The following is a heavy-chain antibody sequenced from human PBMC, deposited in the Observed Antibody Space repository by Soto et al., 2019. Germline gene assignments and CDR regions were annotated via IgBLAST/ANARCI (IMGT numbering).Heavy chain of an antibody. CDR3: ASGASRWYPYFFHY. D-gene: IGHD6-13*01. CDR1: EGTFNSYA. CDR2: VIPYYNTL. Sequence: QAQVVQSGAEVRKPGSSVKLSCKASEGTFNSYAIAWVRQAPGQGLEWMGGVIPYYNTLNYAQKFQDRVTLTTDDSTNTVYMELSSLRSDDTAVYFCASGASRWYPYFFHYSAQGTLVTVSS. J-gene: IGHJ4*02. V-gene: IGHV1-69*01.